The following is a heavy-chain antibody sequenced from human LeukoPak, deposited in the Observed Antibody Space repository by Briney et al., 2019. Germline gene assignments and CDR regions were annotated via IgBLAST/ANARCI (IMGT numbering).Heavy chain of an antibody. CDR2: IYYSGST. V-gene: IGHV4-59*08. CDR3: AGGTMITFGGVIVNGAFDY. CDR1: GGSISSYY. D-gene: IGHD3-16*02. J-gene: IGHJ4*02. Sequence: PSETLSLTCTVSGGSISSYYWSWIRQPPGKGLKWIGYIYYSGSTNYNPSLKSRVTISVDTSKNQFSLKLSSVTAADTAVYYCAGGTMITFGGVIVNGAFDYWGQGTLVTVSS.